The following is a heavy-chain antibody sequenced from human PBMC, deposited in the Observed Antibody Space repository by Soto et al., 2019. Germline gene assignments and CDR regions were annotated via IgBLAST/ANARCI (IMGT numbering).Heavy chain of an antibody. V-gene: IGHV4-34*01. CDR1: GGSFSGYY. CDR3: ARLLISHITIFGVAGPEAFAI. Sequence: SETLSLTCAVYGGSFSGYYWSWIRQPPGKGLEWIGEINHSGSTNYNPSLKSRVTISVDTSKNQFSLKLSSVTAADTAVYYCARLLISHITIFGVAGPEAFAIWGQGTMVTVSS. CDR2: INHSGST. J-gene: IGHJ3*02. D-gene: IGHD3-3*01.